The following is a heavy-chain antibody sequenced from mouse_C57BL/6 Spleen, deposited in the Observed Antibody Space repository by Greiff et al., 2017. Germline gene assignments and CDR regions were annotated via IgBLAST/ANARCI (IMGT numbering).Heavy chain of an antibody. CDR1: GFTFSSYA. Sequence: EVKVEESGGGLVKPGGSLKLSCAASGFTFSSYAMSWVRQTPEKRLEWVATISDGGSYTYYPDNVKGRFTISRDNAKNNLYLQMSHLKSEDTAMYYCARDGGSNDFFDYWGQGTTLTVSS. CDR2: ISDGGSYT. D-gene: IGHD1-1*01. CDR3: ARDGGSNDFFDY. J-gene: IGHJ2*01. V-gene: IGHV5-4*01.